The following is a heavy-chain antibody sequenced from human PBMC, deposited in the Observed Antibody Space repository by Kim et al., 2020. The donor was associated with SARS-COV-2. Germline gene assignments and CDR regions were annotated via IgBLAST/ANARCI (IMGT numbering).Heavy chain of an antibody. CDR2: INHRGST. D-gene: IGHD3-10*01. CDR3: ARVAGYYYGSGSYYKRRDAFDI. Sequence: SETLSLTCAVYGGSFSGYYWSWIRQPPGKGLEWIGEINHRGSTNYNPSLKSRVTISVDTSKNQFSLKLSSVTAADTAVYYCARVAGYYYGSGSYYKRRDAFDIWGQGTMVTVSS. CDR1: GGSFSGYY. V-gene: IGHV4-34*01. J-gene: IGHJ3*02.